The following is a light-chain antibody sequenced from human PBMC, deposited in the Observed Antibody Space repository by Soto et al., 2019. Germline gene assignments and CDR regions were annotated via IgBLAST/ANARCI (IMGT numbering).Light chain of an antibody. J-gene: IGKJ4*01. CDR3: QQRSKWPRN. V-gene: IGKV3-11*01. Sequence: EIVLTQSPATLSLSPGERATLSCRASQSVSSYLAWYQQKPGQAPRLLIYDASNRATGIPARFSGSGSGTDFHLPISRLEPEEFAVYYWQQRSKWPRNFGRGTKGEIQ. CDR2: DAS. CDR1: QSVSSY.